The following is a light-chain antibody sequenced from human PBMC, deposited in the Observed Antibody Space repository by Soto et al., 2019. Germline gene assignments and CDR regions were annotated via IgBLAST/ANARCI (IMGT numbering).Light chain of an antibody. CDR2: DVT. CDR3: SSYTSSTTS. V-gene: IGLV2-14*03. J-gene: IGLJ2*01. CDR1: SSDVGAYNY. Sequence: QPVLTQPASVSGSPGQSITISCTGTSSDVGAYNYVSWYQQHPGKAPKLMIYDVTIRPSGVSDRFSGSKSGNTASLTISGLQAEDEADYYCSSYTSSTTSFGEGTKLTVL.